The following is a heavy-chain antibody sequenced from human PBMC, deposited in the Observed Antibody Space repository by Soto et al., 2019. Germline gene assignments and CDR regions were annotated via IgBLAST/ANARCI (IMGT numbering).Heavy chain of an antibody. CDR3: ATPVVCRQPLPDYDL. CDR1: GGSINSGGYY. V-gene: IGHV4-31*03. Sequence: HVQLQESGPGLVKPSQTLSLTCTVSGGSINSGGYYWNLIRQQPGKGLEWIGYISYSGSTYDKQSLKSRVNISVDTSKSQFSLKLTSVTSSDPDVYYCATPVVCRQPLPDYDLWGHGTLVTGSS. CDR2: ISYSGST. J-gene: IGHJ5*01. D-gene: IGHD1-26*01.